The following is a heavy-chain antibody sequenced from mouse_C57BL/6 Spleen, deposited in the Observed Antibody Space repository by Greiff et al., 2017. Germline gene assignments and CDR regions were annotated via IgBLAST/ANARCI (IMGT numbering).Heavy chain of an antibody. CDR1: GYTFTSYW. V-gene: IGHV1-55*01. Sequence: QVQLQQPGAELVKPGASVKMSCKASGYTFTSYWITWVKQRPGQGLEWIGDIYPGSGSTNYNEKFKSKATLTVDTSSSTAYMQLSSLTSEDSAVYYCARKGDGNRYYYAMDYWGQGTSVTVSS. J-gene: IGHJ4*01. D-gene: IGHD2-1*01. CDR2: IYPGSGST. CDR3: ARKGDGNRYYYAMDY.